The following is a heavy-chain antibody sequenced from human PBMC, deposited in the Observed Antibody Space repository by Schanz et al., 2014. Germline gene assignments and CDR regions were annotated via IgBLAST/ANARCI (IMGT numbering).Heavy chain of an antibody. D-gene: IGHD1-26*01. CDR1: GLTFATYA. CDR2: ISGSGNTI. CDR3: ARRYSGRYCFDY. J-gene: IGHJ4*02. Sequence: EVQLVESGGGLVQPGGSLRLSCAASGLTFATYAMTWVRQAPGQGLEWLSYISGSGNTIYYADSVKGRFTISRDNAKNSLSLQMDRLRDEDTAVYYCARRYSGRYCFDYWGQGTLVAVSS. V-gene: IGHV3-48*02.